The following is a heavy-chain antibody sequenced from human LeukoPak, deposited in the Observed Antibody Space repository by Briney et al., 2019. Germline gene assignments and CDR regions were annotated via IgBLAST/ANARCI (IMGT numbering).Heavy chain of an antibody. V-gene: IGHV1-18*01. Sequence: ASVKVSCKASGYTFTSYGISWVRQAPGQGLEWMGWTSAYNGNTNYAQKLQGRVTMTTDTSTSTAYMELRSLRSDDTAVYYCARDDYGDYPYYFDYWGQGTLVTVSS. CDR1: GYTFTSYG. CDR2: TSAYNGNT. CDR3: ARDDYGDYPYYFDY. J-gene: IGHJ4*02. D-gene: IGHD4-17*01.